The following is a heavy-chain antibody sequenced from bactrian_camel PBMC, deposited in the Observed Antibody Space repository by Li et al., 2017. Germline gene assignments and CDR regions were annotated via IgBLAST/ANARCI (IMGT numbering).Heavy chain of an antibody. D-gene: IGHD3*01. J-gene: IGHJ4*01. CDR1: GDTHNSAC. Sequence: HVQLVESGGGAVQPGGSLRLSCSVSGDTHNSACMAWFRQAPGNEREGVAYLDSNGSTTYGDSVKGRFTFSRDNAKSTLYLQMNSLRPEDTAMYYCWAAAVGQCIGGVCCPFELAPLSGSWGQGTQVTVS. CDR3: WAAAVGQCIGGVCCPFELAPLSGS. CDR2: LDSNGSTT. V-gene: IGHV3S6*01.